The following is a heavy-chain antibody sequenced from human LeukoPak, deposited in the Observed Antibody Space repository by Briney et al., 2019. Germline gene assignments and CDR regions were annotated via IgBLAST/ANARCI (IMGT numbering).Heavy chain of an antibody. V-gene: IGHV3-48*02. CDR3: ASAIVMAPAGGSFDC. Sequence: PGGSLRLSCAASGFTFSSYRMSWVRQAPGKGLEWVSSISASSNNIYYADSVKGRFTVSRDNAKNSLYLQINSLRDEDTALYYCASAIVMAPAGGSFDCWGQGTLVTVSS. CDR1: GFTFSSYR. D-gene: IGHD3-22*01. CDR2: ISASSNNI. J-gene: IGHJ4*02.